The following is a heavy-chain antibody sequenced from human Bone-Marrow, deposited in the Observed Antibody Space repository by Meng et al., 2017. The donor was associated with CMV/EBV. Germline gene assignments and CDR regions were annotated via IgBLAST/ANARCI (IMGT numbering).Heavy chain of an antibody. CDR3: ARGPASSNWGE. J-gene: IGHJ4*01. D-gene: IGHD7-27*01. Sequence: SETLSLTCTVSGDSISNYYWSWIRQPPGKGLEWIGYISYNGNTNYNPSLKSRVTMSEDTSKNQFSLKLSSVTAADTAVYYCARGPASSNWGEWGQGTLVTVSS. CDR2: ISYNGNT. V-gene: IGHV4-59*01. CDR1: GDSISNYY.